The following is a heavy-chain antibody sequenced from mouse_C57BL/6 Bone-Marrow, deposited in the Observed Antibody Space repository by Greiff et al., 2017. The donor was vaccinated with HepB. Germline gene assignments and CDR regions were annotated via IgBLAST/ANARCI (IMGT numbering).Heavy chain of an antibody. CDR1: GYTFTSYW. CDR3: GRRGITTVVAKDWYFDV. J-gene: IGHJ1*03. Sequence: QVQLQQPGAELVKPGASVKLSCKASGYTFTSYWMHWVKQRPGRGLEWIGRIDPNRGGTKYNEKFKSKATLTVDKPSSTAYMQLSSLTSEDSAVYYCGRRGITTVVAKDWYFDVWGTGTTVTVSS. CDR2: IDPNRGGT. V-gene: IGHV1-72*01. D-gene: IGHD1-1*01.